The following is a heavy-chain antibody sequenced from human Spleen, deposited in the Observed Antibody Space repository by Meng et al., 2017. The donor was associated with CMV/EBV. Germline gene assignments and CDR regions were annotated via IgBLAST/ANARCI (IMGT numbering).Heavy chain of an antibody. CDR1: GFIFSSYW. J-gene: IGHJ4*02. Sequence: GESLKISCAASGFIFSSYWMNWVRQAPGKGLEWVANIKQDGSEKYYVDSVKGRFTISRDNAKKSLYLQMNSLRAEDTAVYYCARAFYDFWSGIGYWGQGVLVTVSS. V-gene: IGHV3-7*01. CDR3: ARAFYDFWSGIGY. D-gene: IGHD3-3*01. CDR2: IKQDGSEK.